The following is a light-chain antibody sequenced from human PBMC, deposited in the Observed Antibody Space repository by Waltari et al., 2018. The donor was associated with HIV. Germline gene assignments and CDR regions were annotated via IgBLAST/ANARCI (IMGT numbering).Light chain of an antibody. CDR2: KAS. Sequence: DIQMTQSPSTLSSSVTARVSITCRASQNISTWLAWYQQKPGKAPKLLIYKASTLESEVPSRFSGSGSGTEFTLTISSLQPDDFATYYCQEYKTYSLYSFGQGTKLEIK. V-gene: IGKV1-5*03. J-gene: IGKJ2*03. CDR3: QEYKTYSLYS. CDR1: QNISTW.